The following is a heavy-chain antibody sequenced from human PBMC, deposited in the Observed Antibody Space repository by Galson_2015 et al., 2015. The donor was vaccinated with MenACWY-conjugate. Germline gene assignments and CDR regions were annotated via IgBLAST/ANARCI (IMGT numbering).Heavy chain of an antibody. CDR3: ARGRQQYSFWRGTKHNWFDP. Sequence: ETLSLTCTVSGGSISSSSYFWGWIRQPPGRGLEWIGEIQQRGTTNYSPSLKSRVTISIDLSNNQFSLMLNTVTAADTAVYYCARGRQQYSFWRGTKHNWFDPWGQGIQAIVSS. J-gene: IGHJ5*02. CDR1: GGSISSSSYF. CDR2: IQQRGTT. D-gene: IGHD3-3*01. V-gene: IGHV4-39*07.